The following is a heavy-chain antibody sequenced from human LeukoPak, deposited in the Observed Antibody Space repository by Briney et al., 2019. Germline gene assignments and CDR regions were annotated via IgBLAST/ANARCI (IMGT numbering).Heavy chain of an antibody. D-gene: IGHD3-16*02. J-gene: IGHJ4*02. CDR3: ARDPISYAFGGVIDDY. CDR2: IYTSGST. Sequence: SETLSLTCTVSGGSISSGSYYWSWIRQPAGKGLEWIGRIYTSGSTNYNPSLKSRVTMSVDTSKNQFSLKLSSVTAADTAVYYCARDPISYAFGGVIDDYWGQGTLVTVSS. CDR1: GGSISSGSYY. V-gene: IGHV4-61*02.